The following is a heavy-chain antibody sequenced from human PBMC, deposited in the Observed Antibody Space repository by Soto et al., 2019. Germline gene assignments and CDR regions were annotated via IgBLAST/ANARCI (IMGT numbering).Heavy chain of an antibody. D-gene: IGHD4-17*01. V-gene: IGHV3-66*01. J-gene: IGHJ1*01. Sequence: GGSLRLSCAASGFTVSSNYMSWVRQAPGKGLEWVSVIYSGGSTYYADSVKGRFTISRDNSKNTLYLQMNSLRAEDTAVYYCARDLTTVTKSLEYFQHWSQGTLVTVSS. CDR3: ARDLTTVTKSLEYFQH. CDR1: GFTVSSNY. CDR2: IYSGGST.